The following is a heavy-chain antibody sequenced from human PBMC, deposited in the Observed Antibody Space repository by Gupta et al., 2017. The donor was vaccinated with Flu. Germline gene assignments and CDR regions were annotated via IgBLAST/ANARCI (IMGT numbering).Heavy chain of an antibody. CDR3: TRRDPTPGRLSGSDY. D-gene: IGHD1-26*01. V-gene: IGHV3-73*01. J-gene: IGHJ4*02. Sequence: EVQLVESGGGLVQPGGSLKLSCAASGFTFSGSAMHWVRQASGKGLEWVGRIRSKANSYATAYAASVKGRFTISRDDSKNTAYLQMNSLKTEDTAVYYCTRRDPTPGRLSGSDYWGQGTLVTVSS. CDR1: GFTFSGSA. CDR2: IRSKANSYAT.